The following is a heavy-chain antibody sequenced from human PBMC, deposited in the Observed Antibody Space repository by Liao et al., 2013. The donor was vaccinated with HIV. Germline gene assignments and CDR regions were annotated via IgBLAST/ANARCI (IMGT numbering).Heavy chain of an antibody. Sequence: QVQLQERGAGLLKPSETLSLTCAVNNGSFSDYYWSWIRQPPGMRPEWIGEISHGGTTYFNPSLKSRVSISLDTSKSEFSLKLSSVTAADTAVYYCARGPPSGYYPFDFWGQGTLVTVSS. CDR3: ARGPPSGYYPFDF. D-gene: IGHD3-22*01. CDR1: NGSFSDYY. CDR2: ISHGGTT. V-gene: IGHV4-34*01. J-gene: IGHJ4*02.